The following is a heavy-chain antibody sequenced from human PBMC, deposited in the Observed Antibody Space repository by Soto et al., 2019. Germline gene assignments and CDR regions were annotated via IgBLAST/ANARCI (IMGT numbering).Heavy chain of an antibody. Sequence: GGSLILSCAASGFTFSSYAMSWVRQAPGKGLEWVSTITGSGDGTYYGDSVKGRFIISRDNSKNTLYLQMNSLRAEDTALYYCAKGLAARLVDYWGQGTLVTVSS. CDR3: AKGLAARLVDY. CDR2: ITGSGDGT. D-gene: IGHD6-6*01. V-gene: IGHV3-23*01. J-gene: IGHJ4*02. CDR1: GFTFSSYA.